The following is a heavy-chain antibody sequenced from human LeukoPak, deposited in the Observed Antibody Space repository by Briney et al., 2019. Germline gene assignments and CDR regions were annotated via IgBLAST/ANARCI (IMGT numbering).Heavy chain of an antibody. CDR1: GGSISTYY. V-gene: IGHV4-59*07. CDR2: IHYSGNT. Sequence: PSDTLSLTCTVSGGSISTYYWSWIRQPPGKGLEWIGYIHYSGNTNYNRSLRSRVTISLDTSKNQFSLKLTSVTAADTAVYYCARKISQVDVWGQGTTVTVPS. CDR3: ARKISQVDV. J-gene: IGHJ6*02.